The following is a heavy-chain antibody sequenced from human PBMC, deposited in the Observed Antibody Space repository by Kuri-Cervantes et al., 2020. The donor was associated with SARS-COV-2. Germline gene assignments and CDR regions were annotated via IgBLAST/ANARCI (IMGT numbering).Heavy chain of an antibody. D-gene: IGHD3-22*01. CDR3: AREVGPGHYSDSDGHYRSFSAFEM. J-gene: IGHJ3*02. CDR1: GFIFSSYG. Sequence: GESLKISCAASGFIFSSYGMHWVRQAPGKGLEWVAVISYDGSEKYYADSVKGRFTISRGDSRNTLYVQLNSLKTEDTAVYYCAREVGPGHYSDSDGHYRSFSAFEMWGQGTKVTVSS. CDR2: ISYDGSEK. V-gene: IGHV3-30*03.